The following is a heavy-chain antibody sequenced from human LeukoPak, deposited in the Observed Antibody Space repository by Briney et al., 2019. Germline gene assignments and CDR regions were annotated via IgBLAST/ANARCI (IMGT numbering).Heavy chain of an antibody. D-gene: IGHD6-13*01. CDR1: GGSMRTYY. CDR3: ARRSWYVDY. CDR2: IYDSLST. Sequence: SDTLSLTCTVSGGSMRTYYWSWIRDPPGKGLEWIGYIYDSLSTDYNPSLKSRVTISVDMSKNQFSLKLTSVTAADTAVYYCARRSWYVDYWGQGTLVTVSS. V-gene: IGHV4-59*07. J-gene: IGHJ4*02.